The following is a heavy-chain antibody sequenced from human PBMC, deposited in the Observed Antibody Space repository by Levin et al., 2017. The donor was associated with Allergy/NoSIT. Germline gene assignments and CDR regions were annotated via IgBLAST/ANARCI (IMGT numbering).Heavy chain of an antibody. CDR3: AREASGSSWLGVDY. J-gene: IGHJ4*02. V-gene: IGHV3-30-3*01. Sequence: GGSLRLSCAASGFTFSSYAMHWVRQAPGKGLEWVAVISYDGSNKYYADSVKGRFTISRDNSKNTLYLQMNSLRAEDTAVYYCAREASGSSWLGVDYWGQGTLVTVSS. D-gene: IGHD6-13*01. CDR2: ISYDGSNK. CDR1: GFTFSSYA.